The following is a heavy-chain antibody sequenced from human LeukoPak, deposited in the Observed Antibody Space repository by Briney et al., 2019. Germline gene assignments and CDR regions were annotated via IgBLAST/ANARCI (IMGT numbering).Heavy chain of an antibody. CDR1: GGSISSYY. CDR3: ARVVTPGGGIYYFDY. V-gene: IGHV4-59*01. J-gene: IGHJ4*02. D-gene: IGHD4-23*01. Sequence: LSETLSLTCTVSGGSISSYYWSWIRQPPGKGLEWIGYIYYSGSTNYNPSLKSRVTISVDTSKNQFSLKLSSVTAADTAVYYCARVVTPGGGIYYFDYWGQGTLVTVSS. CDR2: IYYSGST.